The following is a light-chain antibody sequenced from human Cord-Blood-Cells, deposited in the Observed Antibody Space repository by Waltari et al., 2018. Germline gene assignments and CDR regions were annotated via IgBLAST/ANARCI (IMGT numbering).Light chain of an antibody. J-gene: IGKJ4*01. CDR3: QQRSNWPLT. V-gene: IGKV3-11*01. CDR1: QSVSSY. CDR2: DAS. Sequence: EIVLTQSPSPLSLSPGAIATLSCRASQSVSSYLAWYQQKPGQAPRLLIYDASNRATGIPARFSGSGSGTDFTLTISSLEPEDFAVYYCQQRSNWPLTFGGGTKVEIK.